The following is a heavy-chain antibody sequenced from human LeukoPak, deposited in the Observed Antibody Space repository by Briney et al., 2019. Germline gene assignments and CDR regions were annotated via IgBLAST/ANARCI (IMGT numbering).Heavy chain of an antibody. V-gene: IGHV4-39*01. J-gene: IGHJ2*01. CDR1: GFTFSTYW. D-gene: IGHD6-19*01. CDR2: IYYSGNT. CDR3: ARQEAGNWYFDL. Sequence: NPGGSLRLSCSASGFTFSTYWMSWVRQAPGKGLEWIGNIYYSGNTYYNPSLKSRVTFSVDTSKNQFSLKLSSVTAADTAVYYCARQEAGNWYFDLWGRGTLVTVSS.